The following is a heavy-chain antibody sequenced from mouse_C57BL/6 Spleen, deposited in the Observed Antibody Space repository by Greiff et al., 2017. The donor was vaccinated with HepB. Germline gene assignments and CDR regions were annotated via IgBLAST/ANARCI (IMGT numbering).Heavy chain of an antibody. D-gene: IGHD1-1*01. J-gene: IGHJ2*01. CDR2: IDPEDGDT. CDR3: ARGAVVATADY. V-gene: IGHV14-2*01. Sequence: VQLQQSGAELVKPGASVKFSCTASGFNIKDYYMHWVKQRPEQGLEWIGRIDPEDGDTKYAPKFQGKATITADTSSNTAYLQLSSLTSEDTAVYYCARGAVVATADYWGQGTTLTVSS. CDR1: GFNIKDYY.